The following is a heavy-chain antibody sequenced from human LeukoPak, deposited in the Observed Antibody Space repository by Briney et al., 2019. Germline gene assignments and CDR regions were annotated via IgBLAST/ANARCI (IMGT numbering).Heavy chain of an antibody. V-gene: IGHV3-30*18. J-gene: IGHJ5*02. CDR1: GFNFSSYG. CDR2: ISYDGSNK. Sequence: GRSLRLSYAASGFNFSSYGMHWVRQAPGKGLEWVAVISYDGSNKYYTDSVKGRFTISRDNSKNTLYLQMNSLKAEGPGLEYCWKGSTGGYDCFGYLWGQGTLGNGPS. CDR3: WKGSTGGYDCFGYL. D-gene: IGHD5-12*01.